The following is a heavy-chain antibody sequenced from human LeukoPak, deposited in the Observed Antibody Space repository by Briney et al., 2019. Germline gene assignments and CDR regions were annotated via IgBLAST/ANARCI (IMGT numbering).Heavy chain of an antibody. CDR1: GFIVSTNY. V-gene: IGHV3-53*01. CDR2: FYSDGTK. D-gene: IGHD2-15*01. CDR3: ARFRGSYWYFDL. J-gene: IGHJ2*01. Sequence: GGSLRLSCAASGFIVSTNYVSWVRQAPGKGLEWVSVFYSDGTKYYTDSVKGRFTISRDNSKNTLYLQMNSLRAEDAAVYYCARFRGSYWYFDLWGRGTLVTVSS.